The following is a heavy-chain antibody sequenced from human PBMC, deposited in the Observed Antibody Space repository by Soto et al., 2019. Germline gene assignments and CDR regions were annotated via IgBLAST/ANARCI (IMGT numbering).Heavy chain of an antibody. D-gene: IGHD5-12*01. CDR3: AKDLLQEWLPYFDY. V-gene: IGHV3-23*01. Sequence: LSFSSYAMSWVRQAPGKGLEWVSAISGSGGSTYYADSVKGRFTISRDNSKNTLYLQMNSLRAEDTAVYYCAKDLLQEWLPYFDYWGQGTLVTVSS. J-gene: IGHJ4*02. CDR2: ISGSGGST. CDR1: LSFSSYA.